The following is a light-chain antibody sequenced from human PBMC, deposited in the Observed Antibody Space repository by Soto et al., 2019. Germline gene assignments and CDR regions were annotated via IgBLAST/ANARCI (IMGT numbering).Light chain of an antibody. V-gene: IGKV3-15*01. CDR3: QQYNVWPLT. Sequence: EIVMTQSPVTLSVSPGDRATLSCRASQSVNSNLAWYQHKPGQTPKLLIYVASTRAPGIPARFSGSGSVTEFTLTISSLQSEDLVVYYCQQYNVWPLTFGGGTKVEFK. CDR2: VAS. J-gene: IGKJ4*01. CDR1: QSVNSN.